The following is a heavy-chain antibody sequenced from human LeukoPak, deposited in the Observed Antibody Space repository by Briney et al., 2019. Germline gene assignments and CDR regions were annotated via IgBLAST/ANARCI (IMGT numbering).Heavy chain of an antibody. J-gene: IGHJ6*03. CDR2: ISPSGGDT. CDR3: AKGAAPYYYYYMDV. V-gene: IGHV3-23*01. CDR1: GFTFSSYA. D-gene: IGHD6-6*01. Sequence: GGSLRLSCAASGFTFSSYAMTWVRQAPGEGLEWVSAISPSGGDTYYADSVQGRFSISRDDSKNTLYLQMNSLRAEDTAVYYCAKGAAPYYYYYMDVWGKGTTVTVSS.